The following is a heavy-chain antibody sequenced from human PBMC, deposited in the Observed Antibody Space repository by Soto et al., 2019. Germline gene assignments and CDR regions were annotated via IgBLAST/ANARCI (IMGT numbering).Heavy chain of an antibody. CDR1: GETLIASY. CDR2: INHNGNA. Sequence: SATLSLTCAVYGETLIASYWSWIRQLLGKGLEWIGDINHNGNADYNPSLKSRLSISVDKSTNQFSLNLISVTAADTAVYYCARRSCITMIVVPYTWSDPLRQGILVTGSS. J-gene: IGHJ5*02. CDR3: ARRSCITMIVVPYTWSDP. D-gene: IGHD3-22*01. V-gene: IGHV4-34*01.